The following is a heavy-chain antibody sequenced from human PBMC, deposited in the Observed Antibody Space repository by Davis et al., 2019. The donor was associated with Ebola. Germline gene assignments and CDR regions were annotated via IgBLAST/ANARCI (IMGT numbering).Heavy chain of an antibody. CDR2: ISAYNGNT. D-gene: IGHD1-26*01. CDR3: ARDWRVGAMDY. CDR1: VCTFSSSA. J-gene: IGHJ4*02. Sequence: SVTVSCMASVCTFSSSAISWVRQAPEQRLEWHGWISAYNGNTNYAQKLQGRVTMTTDTSTSTAYMELRSLRSDDTAVYYCARDWRVGAMDYWGQGTLVTASS. V-gene: IGHV1-18*04.